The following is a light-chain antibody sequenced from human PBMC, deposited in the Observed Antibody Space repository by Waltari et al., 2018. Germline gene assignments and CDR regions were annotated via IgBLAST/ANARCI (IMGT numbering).Light chain of an antibody. J-gene: IGKJ2*01. V-gene: IGKV1-39*01. Sequence: DIQMTQSPFSLSAYVGDRVTITCRTSQSISIYVNWYQNKPGKAPKVLISGANTLESGVPSRFTGSGSGTEFTLTINNVQPEDIATYYCQQSFSIPYTFGQGTKFEIK. CDR1: QSISIY. CDR2: GAN. CDR3: QQSFSIPYT.